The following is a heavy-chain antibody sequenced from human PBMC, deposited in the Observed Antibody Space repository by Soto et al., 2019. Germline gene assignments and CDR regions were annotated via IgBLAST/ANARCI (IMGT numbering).Heavy chain of an antibody. CDR1: GFTFSSYA. J-gene: IGHJ4*02. V-gene: IGHV3-23*01. CDR3: AKGLRSGYYFFDY. D-gene: IGHD3-3*01. Sequence: EVQLLESGRGLVQPGGSLRLSCAASGFTFSSYAMSWVRQAPGKGLEWVSAISGSGGSTYYADSVKGRFTISRDNSKNTLYLQMNSLRAEDTAVYYCAKGLRSGYYFFDYWGQGTLVTVSS. CDR2: ISGSGGST.